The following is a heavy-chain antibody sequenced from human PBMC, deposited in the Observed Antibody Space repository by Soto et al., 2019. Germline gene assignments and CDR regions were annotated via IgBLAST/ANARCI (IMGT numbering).Heavy chain of an antibody. CDR1: GFSLSTSGVG. CDR3: AHAKSQWLVREYNWFDP. V-gene: IGHV2-5*02. D-gene: IGHD6-19*01. CDR2: IYWDDDK. J-gene: IGHJ5*02. Sequence: QITLKESGPTLVKPTQTLTLTCTFSGFSLSTSGVGVGWIRQPPGKALEWLALIYWDDDKRYSPSLKSRLTITKDTSKNQVVLTMTNMDPVDTATDYCAHAKSQWLVREYNWFDPWGQGTLVTVSS.